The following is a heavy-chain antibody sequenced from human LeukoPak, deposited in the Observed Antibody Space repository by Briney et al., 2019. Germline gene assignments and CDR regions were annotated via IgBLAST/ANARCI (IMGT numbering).Heavy chain of an antibody. CDR1: GYTFTSYD. CDR2: MSPNSGDT. CDR3: ARVGYCTNGVCKSFRDYYYYGMDV. Sequence: ASVKVSCKASGYTFTSYDFNWVRQATGQRPEWMGWMSPNSGDTGYAQKFQDRVTMTRNTSISTAYMELSSLRSDDTAVYYCARVGYCTNGVCKSFRDYYYYGMDVWGQGTTVTVSS. V-gene: IGHV1-8*01. D-gene: IGHD2-8*01. J-gene: IGHJ6*02.